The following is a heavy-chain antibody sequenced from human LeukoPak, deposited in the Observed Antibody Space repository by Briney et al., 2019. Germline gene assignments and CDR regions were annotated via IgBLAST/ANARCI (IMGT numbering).Heavy chain of an antibody. J-gene: IGHJ4*02. D-gene: IGHD4-23*01. V-gene: IGHV4-39*07. CDR2: VSHSGSI. CDR3: ARNGGNSDYDY. CDR1: GGSISSSSYS. Sequence: SETLSLTCTVSGGSISSSSYSWGWIRQPPGKGLEWIGSVSHSGSINYDPSLKNRVTISVDTSKNQFSLKLNSVTAADTAVYYCARNGGNSDYDYWGQGTLVTVSA.